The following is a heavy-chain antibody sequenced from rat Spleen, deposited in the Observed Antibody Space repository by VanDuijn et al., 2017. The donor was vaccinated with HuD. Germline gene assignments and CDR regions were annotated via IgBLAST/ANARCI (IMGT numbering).Heavy chain of an antibody. CDR1: GLSFSNYD. Sequence: EVQLVESGGGLVQPGRSMKLSCAASGLSFSNYDMAWVRQAPTKGLEWVASISYDGTSTYSRDSVKGRFTISRDNAKSTLFLQMDSLRSEDTATYYCAKETGYNSYFDYWGQGVMVTVSS. V-gene: IGHV5-29*01. D-gene: IGHD1-4*01. J-gene: IGHJ2*01. CDR2: ISYDGTST. CDR3: AKETGYNSYFDY.